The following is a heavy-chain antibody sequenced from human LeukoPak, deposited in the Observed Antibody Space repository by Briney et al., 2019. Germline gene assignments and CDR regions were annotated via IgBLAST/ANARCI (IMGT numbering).Heavy chain of an antibody. J-gene: IGHJ5*02. CDR2: INPNSGGT. CDR3: ARDIVVVVAATGDNWFDP. Sequence: VSVKVSCKASGYTFTGYYMHWVRQAPGQGLEWMGWINPNSGGTNYAQKFQGRVTMTRDTSISTAYMELSRLRSDDTAVYYCARDIVVVVAATGDNWFDPWGQGTLVTVSS. D-gene: IGHD2-15*01. CDR1: GYTFTGYY. V-gene: IGHV1-2*02.